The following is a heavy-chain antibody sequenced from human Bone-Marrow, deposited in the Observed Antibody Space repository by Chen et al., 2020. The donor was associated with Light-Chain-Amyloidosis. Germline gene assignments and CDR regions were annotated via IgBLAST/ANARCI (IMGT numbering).Heavy chain of an antibody. Sequence: QVQLVQSGAEVKKPGASVTVSCKASGYTFTNYDMNWVRQATGQGLEWMGWMNPHSGNTGYAQNLQGRVTMTRNTSISTAYMELSSLRSEDTAVYYCARGYIVATIPYYYYYGMDVWGQGTTVTVSS. V-gene: IGHV1-8*01. CDR2: MNPHSGNT. CDR3: ARGYIVATIPYYYYYGMDV. D-gene: IGHD5-12*01. J-gene: IGHJ6*02. CDR1: GYTFTNYD.